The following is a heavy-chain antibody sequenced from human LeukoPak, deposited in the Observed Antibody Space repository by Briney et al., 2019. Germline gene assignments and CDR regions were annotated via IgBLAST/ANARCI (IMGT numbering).Heavy chain of an antibody. V-gene: IGHV4-39*01. CDR3: ARRRYYDGSGYLE. D-gene: IGHD3-22*01. CDR1: GDSVGRSDSY. CDR2: IYYSGRT. J-gene: IGHJ1*01. Sequence: SETLSLTCSVSGDSVGRSDSYWGWIRQPPGKGLEWIGTIYYSGRTYYSPSLKSRVTMSVDPSNNQFSLNLRSVTAADTAVYYCARRRYYDGSGYLEWGQGTLLSVSS.